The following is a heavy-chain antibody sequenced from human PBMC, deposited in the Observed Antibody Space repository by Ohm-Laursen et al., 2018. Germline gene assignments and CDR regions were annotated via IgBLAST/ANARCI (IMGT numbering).Heavy chain of an antibody. Sequence: SLRLSCAASGFTFSSYGMHWVRQAPGKGLEWVAVISYDGSNKYSADSVKGRFTISRDNSKNTLYLQMNSLRAEDTAVYYCAKDANYDTSGFYPAALDYWGQGTLVTVSS. J-gene: IGHJ4*02. D-gene: IGHD3-22*01. CDR2: ISYDGSNK. CDR3: AKDANYDTSGFYPAALDY. CDR1: GFTFSSYG. V-gene: IGHV3-30*18.